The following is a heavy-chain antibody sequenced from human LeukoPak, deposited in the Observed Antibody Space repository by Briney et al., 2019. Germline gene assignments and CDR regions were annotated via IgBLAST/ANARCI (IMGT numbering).Heavy chain of an antibody. D-gene: IGHD3-10*01. V-gene: IGHV1-18*04. CDR3: ARVYYGSGSYDQNWFDP. CDR1: GYTFTSYG. CDR2: ISAYNGIT. Sequence: ASVKVSCKASGYTFTSYGISWVRQAPGQGLEWMGWISAYNGITNYAQKLQGRVTMTTDTSTSTAYMELRSLRSDDTAVYYCARVYYGSGSYDQNWFDPWGQGTLVTVSS. J-gene: IGHJ5*02.